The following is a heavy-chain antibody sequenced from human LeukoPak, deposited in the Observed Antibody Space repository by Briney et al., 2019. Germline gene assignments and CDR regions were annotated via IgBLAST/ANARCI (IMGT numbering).Heavy chain of an antibody. J-gene: IGHJ4*02. CDR2: ISYDGSNK. CDR1: GFTFSSYG. Sequence: GRSLRLSCAASGFTFSSYGMHWVRQAPGKGLEWVAVISYDGSNKYYADSVKGRFTISRDNSKNTLYLQMNSPRAEDTAVYYCAKDREVYGSGKYFDYWGQGTLVTVSS. D-gene: IGHD3-10*01. CDR3: AKDREVYGSGKYFDY. V-gene: IGHV3-30*18.